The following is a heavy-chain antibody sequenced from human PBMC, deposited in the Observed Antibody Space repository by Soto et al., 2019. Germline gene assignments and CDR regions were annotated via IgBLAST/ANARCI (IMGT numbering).Heavy chain of an antibody. Sequence: QVQLVQSGAEEKKPGASVKVSCKASGYTFTSYAMHWVRQAPGQRLEWMGWINAGNGNTKYSQKFQGRVTITRDTTASTAYMELSSLRAEGPAVYYCAGNHLGTTPYGMEVLGQGTTVTVSS. D-gene: IGHD1-7*01. CDR2: INAGNGNT. V-gene: IGHV1-3*05. CDR3: AGNHLGTTPYGMEV. J-gene: IGHJ6*02. CDR1: GYTFTSYA.